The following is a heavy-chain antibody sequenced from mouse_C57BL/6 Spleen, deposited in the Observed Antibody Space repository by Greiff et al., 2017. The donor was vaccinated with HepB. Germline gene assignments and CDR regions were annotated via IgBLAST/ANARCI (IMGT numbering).Heavy chain of an antibody. J-gene: IGHJ4*01. CDR2: IYPGDGDT. CDR1: GYAFSSYW. CDR3: AREVITTVVAKGAMDY. V-gene: IGHV1-80*01. Sequence: VMLVESGAELVKPGASVKISCKASGYAFSSYWMNWVKQRPGKGLEWIGQIYPGDGDTNYNGKFKGKATLTADKSSSTAYMQLSSLTSEDSAVYFCAREVITTVVAKGAMDYWGQGTSVTVSS. D-gene: IGHD1-1*01.